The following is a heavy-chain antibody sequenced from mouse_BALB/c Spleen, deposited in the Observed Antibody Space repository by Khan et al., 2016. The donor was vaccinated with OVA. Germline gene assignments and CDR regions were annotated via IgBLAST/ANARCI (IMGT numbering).Heavy chain of an antibody. V-gene: IGHV3-6*02. CDR2: IRYDGNS. CDR1: GYSITSGYF. D-gene: IGHD3-1*01. Sequence: EVQLQESGPGLVKPSQSLSLTCSVTGYSITSGYFWNWIRQFPGNKLEWMGYIRYDGNSNYNPSLKNRISITLDTSKNQFFLQLNSVTPEDTATCYCARGGSSGPAWFAYWGQGTLVTVSA. CDR3: ARGGSSGPAWFAY. J-gene: IGHJ3*01.